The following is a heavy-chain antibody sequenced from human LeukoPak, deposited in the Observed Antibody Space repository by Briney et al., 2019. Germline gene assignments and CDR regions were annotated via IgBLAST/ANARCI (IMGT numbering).Heavy chain of an antibody. D-gene: IGHD1-26*01. Sequence: GASVKVSCKASGYTFTGYYMHWVRQAPGQGLEWMGWINPNSGGTNYAQKFQGRVTMTRDTSISTAYMELSRLRSDDTAVYYCARDFKQGGRSYWYFDYWGQGTLVTVSS. CDR1: GYTFTGYY. V-gene: IGHV1-2*02. CDR3: ARDFKQGGRSYWYFDY. CDR2: INPNSGGT. J-gene: IGHJ4*02.